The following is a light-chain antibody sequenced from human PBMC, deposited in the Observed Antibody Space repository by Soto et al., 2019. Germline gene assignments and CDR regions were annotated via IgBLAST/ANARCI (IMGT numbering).Light chain of an antibody. J-gene: IGKJ3*01. Sequence: DIQMTQSPSTLSASVGDRVSITCRASQSISSWLAWYQQKPGKAPKLLIYDASSLQSGVPSRLSGSESGAEFTLTISGLQPDDFATYYCQQYKNYPFTFGPGT. V-gene: IGKV1-5*01. CDR1: QSISSW. CDR2: DAS. CDR3: QQYKNYPFT.